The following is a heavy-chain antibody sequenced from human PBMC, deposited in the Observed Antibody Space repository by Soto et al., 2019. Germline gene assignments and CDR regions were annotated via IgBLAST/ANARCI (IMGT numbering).Heavy chain of an antibody. V-gene: IGHV3-30*18. J-gene: IGHJ6*03. CDR3: AKATVPSKEQPPSYYYYMDV. CDR2: ISYDGSNK. D-gene: IGHD4-17*01. CDR1: GFTFSSYG. Sequence: GGSLRLSCAASGFTFSSYGMHWVRQAPGKGLEWVAVISYDGSNKYYADSVKGRFTISRDNSKNTRYLQMNSLRAEDTAVYYCAKATVPSKEQPPSYYYYMDVWGKGTTVTVSS.